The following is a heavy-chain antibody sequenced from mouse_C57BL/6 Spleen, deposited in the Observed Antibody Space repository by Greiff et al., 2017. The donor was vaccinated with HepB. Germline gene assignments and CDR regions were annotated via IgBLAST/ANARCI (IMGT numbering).Heavy chain of an antibody. CDR3: ARKGPDYAMDY. CDR1: GYAFTNYL. J-gene: IGHJ4*01. Sequence: QVQLKESGAELVRPGTSVKVSCKASGYAFTNYLIEWVKQRPGQGLEWIGVINPGSGGTNYNEKFKGKATLTADKSSSTAYMQLSSLTSEDSAVYFCARKGPDYAMDYWGQGTSVTVSS. V-gene: IGHV1-54*01. CDR2: INPGSGGT. D-gene: IGHD3-3*01.